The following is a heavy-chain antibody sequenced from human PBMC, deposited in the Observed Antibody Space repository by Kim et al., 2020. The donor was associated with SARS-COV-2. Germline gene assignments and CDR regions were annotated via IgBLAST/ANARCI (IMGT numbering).Heavy chain of an antibody. CDR1: GGSISSYY. CDR2: IYYSGST. J-gene: IGHJ6*03. V-gene: IGHV4-59*08. D-gene: IGHD2-2*01. CDR3: ARHRYCSSTSCYEGYYYYYMDV. Sequence: SETLSLTCTVSGGSISSYYWSWIRQPPGKGLEWIGYIYYSGSTNYNPSLKSRVTISVDTSKNQFSLKLSSVTAADTAVYYCARHRYCSSTSCYEGYYYYYMDVWGKGTTVTVSS.